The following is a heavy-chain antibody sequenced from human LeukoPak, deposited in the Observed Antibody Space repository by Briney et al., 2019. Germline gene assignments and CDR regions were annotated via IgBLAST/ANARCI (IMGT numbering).Heavy chain of an antibody. CDR2: ISSSGSYI. Sequence: PGGSLRLSCAASGFTFSTYNMNWVRQAPGKGLEWDSFISSSGSYIYYADSVKGRFTISRDNAKNSLYVQMNSLRAEDTAVYYCARDRGGSAPYYFDYWGQGTLVTVSS. CDR3: ARDRGGSAPYYFDY. CDR1: GFTFSTYN. V-gene: IGHV3-21*01. J-gene: IGHJ4*02. D-gene: IGHD2-15*01.